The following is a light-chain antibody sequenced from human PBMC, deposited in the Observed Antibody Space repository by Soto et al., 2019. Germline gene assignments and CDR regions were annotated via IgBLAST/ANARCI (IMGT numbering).Light chain of an antibody. Sequence: QSVVTQPPSASGTPGQRVSISCSGSSPNIGTNYVYWYQQLPGAAPKLLIHHSIQRPSGVPDRFSASKSGTSASLAISGLRSEDEADYYCSSWDDSLSGWVFGGGTKLTVL. CDR1: SPNIGTNY. CDR3: SSWDDSLSGWV. CDR2: HSI. V-gene: IGLV1-47*01. J-gene: IGLJ3*02.